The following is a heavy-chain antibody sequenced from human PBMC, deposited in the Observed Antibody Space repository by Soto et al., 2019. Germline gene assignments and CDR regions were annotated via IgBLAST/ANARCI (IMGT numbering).Heavy chain of an antibody. V-gene: IGHV4-39*01. J-gene: IGHJ4*02. CDR2: IYYSGST. CDR3: ARQSRNYDILTGLYTPALIDY. Sequence: PSETLSLTCTVSGGSISSSSYYWGWIRQPPGKGLEWIGSIYYSGSTYYNPSLKSRVTISVDTSKNQFSLKLSSVTAADTAVYYCARQSRNYDILTGLYTPALIDYWGQGTLVTVSS. CDR1: GGSISSSSYY. D-gene: IGHD3-9*01.